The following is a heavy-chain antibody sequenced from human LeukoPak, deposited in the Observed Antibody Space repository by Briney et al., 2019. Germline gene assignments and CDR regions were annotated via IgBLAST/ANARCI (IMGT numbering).Heavy chain of an antibody. J-gene: IGHJ3*02. V-gene: IGHV1-46*01. Sequence: ASVKVSCKASGYTFTSYYMHWVRQAPGQGLEWMGIINPSGGSTSYAQKFQGRVTMTRDTPTSTVYMELSSLRSEDTAVYYCARLGHYGDYVEGRFDIWGRGTMVTVSS. CDR2: INPSGGST. CDR1: GYTFTSYY. D-gene: IGHD4-17*01. CDR3: ARLGHYGDYVEGRFDI.